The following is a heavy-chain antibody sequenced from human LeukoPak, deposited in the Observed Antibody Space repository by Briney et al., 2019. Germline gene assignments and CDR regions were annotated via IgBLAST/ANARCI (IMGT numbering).Heavy chain of an antibody. Sequence: GGSLRLSCAASGFTFSSYSMNWVRQAPGKGLEWVSYISYSSSAITYADSVKGRFTFSRDNDKNSLYLQMNSLRDEDTAVYYCARDERAGSGWYFVYWGQGTLVTVSS. V-gene: IGHV3-48*02. CDR1: GFTFSSYS. D-gene: IGHD6-19*01. J-gene: IGHJ4*02. CDR2: ISYSSSAI. CDR3: ARDERAGSGWYFVY.